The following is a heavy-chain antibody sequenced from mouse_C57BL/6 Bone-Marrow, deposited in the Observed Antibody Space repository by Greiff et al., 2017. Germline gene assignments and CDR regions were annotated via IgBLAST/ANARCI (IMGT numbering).Heavy chain of an antibody. CDR2: IYPGSGST. Sequence: QVQLQQPGAELVKPGASVKMSCKASGYTFTSYWITWVKQRPGQGLEWIGDIYPGSGSTNYNEKFKSKATLTVDTSSSTAYMQLSSLTSEDSAVYYCAGWGYYYGSNPWFACWGQGTLVTVAA. CDR1: GYTFTSYW. CDR3: AGWGYYYGSNPWFAC. J-gene: IGHJ3*01. D-gene: IGHD1-1*01. V-gene: IGHV1-55*01.